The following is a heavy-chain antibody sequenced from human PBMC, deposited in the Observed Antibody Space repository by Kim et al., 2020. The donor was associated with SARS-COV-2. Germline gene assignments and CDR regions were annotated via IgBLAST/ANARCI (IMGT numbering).Heavy chain of an antibody. V-gene: IGHV4-31*03. Sequence: LSLTCTVSGGSISSDGYYWSWIRQHPGKGLEWIGYIYYSGSTYYNPSLKSRITISVDTSKNQFSLKLNSVTAADTAVYYCARGIAGRGSFDPWGQGALVTVSS. J-gene: IGHJ5*02. D-gene: IGHD6-13*01. CDR3: ARGIAGRGSFDP. CDR1: GGSISSDGYY. CDR2: IYYSGST.